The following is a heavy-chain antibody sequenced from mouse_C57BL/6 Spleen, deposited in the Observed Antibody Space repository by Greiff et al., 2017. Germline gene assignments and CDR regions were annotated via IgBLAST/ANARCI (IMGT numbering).Heavy chain of an antibody. CDR2: INPNNGGT. V-gene: IGHV1-22*01. CDR3: ARGIYDYDGAMDY. D-gene: IGHD2-4*01. Sequence: EVKLMESGPELVKPGASVKMSCKASGYTFTDYNMHWVKQSHGKSLEWIGYINPNNGGTSYNQKFKGKATLTVNKSSSTAYMELRSLTSEDSAVYYCARGIYDYDGAMDYWGQGTSVTVSS. CDR1: GYTFTDYN. J-gene: IGHJ4*01.